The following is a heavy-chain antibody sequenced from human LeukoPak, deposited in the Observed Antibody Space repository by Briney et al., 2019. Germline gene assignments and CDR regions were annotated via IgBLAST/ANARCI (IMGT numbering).Heavy chain of an antibody. CDR2: INHSGST. D-gene: IGHD2-15*01. J-gene: IGHJ4*02. Sequence: SETLSLTCAVYGGLFSGYYWSWIRQPPGKGLEWIGEINHSGSTNYNPSLKSRVTISVDTSKNQFSLKLSSVTAADTAVYYCARGLLCSGGSCYKAIDYWGQGTLVTVSS. CDR3: ARGLLCSGGSCYKAIDY. V-gene: IGHV4-34*01. CDR1: GGLFSGYY.